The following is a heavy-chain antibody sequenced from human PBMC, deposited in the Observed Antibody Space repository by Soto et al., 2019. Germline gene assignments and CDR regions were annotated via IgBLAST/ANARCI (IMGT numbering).Heavy chain of an antibody. Sequence: PGGSLRLSCVASGFNFDDDVMNWVRQVPGKGLEWVGHINWNGYSIGYGGSVRGRFTISRDNAQNTLYLQMNSLRPEDTAVYYCARSWSGSTSGRVDVWGQGTTVTVSS. CDR3: ARSWSGSTSGRVDV. V-gene: IGHV3-9*01. J-gene: IGHJ6*02. CDR1: GFNFDDDV. CDR2: INWNGYSI. D-gene: IGHD1-26*01.